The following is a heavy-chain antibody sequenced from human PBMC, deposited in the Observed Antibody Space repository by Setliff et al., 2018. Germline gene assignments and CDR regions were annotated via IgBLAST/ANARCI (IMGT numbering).Heavy chain of an antibody. CDR1: GFTFDKHG. V-gene: IGHV3-7*01. J-gene: IGHJ4*02. D-gene: IGHD6-6*01. CDR2: IKQDGSEK. Sequence: GGSLRLSCAASGFTFDKHGMSWVRQAPGKGLEWVANIKQDGSEKYYVDSVKGRFTISRDNAKNSLYLQMNSLRAEDTAVYYCARGSSSYDYWGQGTLVTVSS. CDR3: ARGSSSYDY.